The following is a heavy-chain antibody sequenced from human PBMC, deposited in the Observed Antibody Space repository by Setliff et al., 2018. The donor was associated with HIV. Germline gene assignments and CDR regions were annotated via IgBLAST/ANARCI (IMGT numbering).Heavy chain of an antibody. CDR2: INPNSGGT. V-gene: IGHV1-2*02. J-gene: IGHJ4*02. D-gene: IGHD3-10*01. CDR1: GYTFTGYY. CDR3: ARGGRGSVSYLLDY. Sequence: ASVKVSCKASGYTFTGYYMHWVRQAPGQGLEWMGWINPNSGGTNYAQKLQGRVTMTRDTSSSTAYMELSRLRSDDSAVYYCARGGRGSVSYLLDYWGQGTLVTVSS.